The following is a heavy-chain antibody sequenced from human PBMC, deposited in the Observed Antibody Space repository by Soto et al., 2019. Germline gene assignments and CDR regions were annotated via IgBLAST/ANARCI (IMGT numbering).Heavy chain of an antibody. D-gene: IGHD2-8*01. J-gene: IGHJ4*02. Sequence: GGSLRLSCAASGFTFSSYAMSWVRQAPGKGLEWVSAISGSGGSTYYADSVKGRFTISRDNSKNTLYLQMNSLRAEDTAVYYCAKVAPGGVLMVYAIYYFDYWGQGTLVTVSS. CDR3: AKVAPGGVLMVYAIYYFDY. CDR1: GFTFSSYA. CDR2: ISGSGGST. V-gene: IGHV3-23*01.